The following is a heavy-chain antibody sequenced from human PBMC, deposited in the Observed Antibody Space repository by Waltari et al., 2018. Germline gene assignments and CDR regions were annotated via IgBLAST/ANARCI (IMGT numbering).Heavy chain of an antibody. CDR2: IRYDGSNK. V-gene: IGHV3-30*02. Sequence: QVQLVESGGGVVQPGGSLRLSCAASGFTFSSYGMHWVRQAPGKGLEWVAFIRYDGSNKYYADSVKGRFTISRDNYKNTLYLQMNSLRAEDTAVYYCAKAAGGSRSFYYMDVWGKGTTVTVSS. J-gene: IGHJ6*03. CDR1: GFTFSSYG. CDR3: AKAAGGSRSFYYMDV. D-gene: IGHD3-16*01.